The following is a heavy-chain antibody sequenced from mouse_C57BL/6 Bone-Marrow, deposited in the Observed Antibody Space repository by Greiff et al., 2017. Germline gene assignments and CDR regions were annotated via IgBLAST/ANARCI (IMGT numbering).Heavy chain of an antibody. V-gene: IGHV1-55*01. CDR2: IYPTSGRT. CDR1: GYTFTSYW. J-gene: IGHJ2*01. Sequence: QVQLQQPGAELVKPGASVKMSCKASGYTFTSYWITWVKQRPGQGLEWIGDIYPTSGRTNYNEKFKSKAILTVDTSSTTAYMQLISLTSEDSAVFYCAGSGPLGRSFDYWGQGTTLTVSS. CDR3: AGSGPLGRSFDY. D-gene: IGHD4-1*01.